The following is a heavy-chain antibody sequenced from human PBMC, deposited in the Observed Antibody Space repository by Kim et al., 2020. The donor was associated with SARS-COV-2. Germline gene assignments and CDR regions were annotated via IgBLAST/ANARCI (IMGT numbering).Heavy chain of an antibody. D-gene: IGHD3-10*01. CDR2: ISSSSTI. V-gene: IGHV3-48*02. CDR1: GFTFSSYS. CDR3: AAAPLLWFGEQGFDY. J-gene: IGHJ4*02. Sequence: GGSLRLSCAASGFTFSSYSMNWVRQAPGKGLEWVSYISSSSTIYYADSVKGRFTISRDNAKNSLYLQMNSLRDEDTAVYYCAAAPLLWFGEQGFDYWGQGTLVTVSS.